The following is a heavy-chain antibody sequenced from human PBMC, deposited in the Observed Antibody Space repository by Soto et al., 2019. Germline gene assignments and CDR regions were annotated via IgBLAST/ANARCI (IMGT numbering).Heavy chain of an antibody. Sequence: GGSLRLSCADSGFTVNNENMNWVRQAPGRGLEWISFISSDSNVIYYADSVKGRFTISRDNAKNSLYLQMNSLRADDTALYHCARGFGSSWLYSWGQGTLVTVSS. CDR3: ARGFGSSWLYS. CDR1: GFTVNNEN. CDR2: ISSDSNVI. D-gene: IGHD6-13*01. J-gene: IGHJ5*01. V-gene: IGHV3-48*01.